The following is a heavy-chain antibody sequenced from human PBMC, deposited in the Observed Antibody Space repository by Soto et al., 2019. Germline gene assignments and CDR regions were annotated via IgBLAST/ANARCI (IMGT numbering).Heavy chain of an antibody. CDR3: ARVEVYSSSWYRWYFDY. D-gene: IGHD6-13*01. CDR1: GFTFSSYW. Sequence: RLSCAASGFTFSSYWMSWVRQAPGKGLEWVANIKQDGSEKYYVDSVKGRFTISRDNAKNSLYLQMNSLRAEDTAVYYCARVEVYSSSWYRWYFDYWGQGTLVTVSS. V-gene: IGHV3-7*03. CDR2: IKQDGSEK. J-gene: IGHJ4*02.